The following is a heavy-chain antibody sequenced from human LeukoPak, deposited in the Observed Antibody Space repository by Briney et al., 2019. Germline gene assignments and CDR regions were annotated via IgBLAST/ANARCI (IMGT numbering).Heavy chain of an antibody. J-gene: IGHJ6*03. CDR3: ARLKFYDSTGYSPGHYMDV. D-gene: IGHD3-22*01. Sequence: KPSETLSLTCTVSGGPIYSYYWSWLRQTAGKGLEWVGRLYPGVSTNYNPSLKSRVTMSVDTSKNRFALNLSAVTAADTAVYYCARLKFYDSTGYSPGHYMDVWGKGTTVTVSS. CDR1: GGPIYSYY. V-gene: IGHV4-4*07. CDR2: LYPGVST.